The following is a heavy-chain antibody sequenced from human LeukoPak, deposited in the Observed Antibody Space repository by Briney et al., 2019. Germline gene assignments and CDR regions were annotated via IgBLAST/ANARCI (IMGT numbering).Heavy chain of an antibody. V-gene: IGHV1-18*01. Sequence: ASVKVSCKASGYTFTSYGISWVRQAPGQGLEWMGWISAYNGNTNYAQKLQGRVTMTTDTSTSTAYMELSSLRSEDTAVYYCASVRATTPLRGFDYWGQGTLVTVSS. CDR3: ASVRATTPLRGFDY. D-gene: IGHD1-26*01. CDR2: ISAYNGNT. CDR1: GYTFTSYG. J-gene: IGHJ4*02.